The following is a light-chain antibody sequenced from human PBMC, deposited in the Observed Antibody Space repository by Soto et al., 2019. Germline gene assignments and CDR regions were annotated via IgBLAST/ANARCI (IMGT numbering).Light chain of an antibody. Sequence: IVLTQSPATLSLSPGERATLSCRASQSVSGYLAWYQQKPGQAPRLLIYDVSSRATGIPARFSGSGSGTDFTLTISGLEPEDVAVYYCQQYDHWLPTFGQGTRLEIK. CDR3: QQYDHWLPT. V-gene: IGKV3-11*01. CDR2: DVS. J-gene: IGKJ5*01. CDR1: QSVSGY.